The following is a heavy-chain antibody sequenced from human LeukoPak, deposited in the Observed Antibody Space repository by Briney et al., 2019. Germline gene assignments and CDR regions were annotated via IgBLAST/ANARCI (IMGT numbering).Heavy chain of an antibody. V-gene: IGHV3-23*01. J-gene: IGHJ4*02. D-gene: IGHD3-3*01. CDR1: GFTFSSYA. CDR3: AKLGGSTPKYYEYTN. Sequence: PGGSLRLSCAASGFTFSSYAMSWVRQAPGKGLEWVSAISGSGGSTYYADSVKGRFTISRDNSKNTLYLQMNSLRAEDTVVYYCAKLGGSTPKYYEYTNWGQGTLVTVSS. CDR2: ISGSGGST.